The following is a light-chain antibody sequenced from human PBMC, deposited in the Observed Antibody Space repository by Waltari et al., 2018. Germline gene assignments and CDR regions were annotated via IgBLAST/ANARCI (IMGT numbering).Light chain of an antibody. CDR2: GAS. Sequence: EIVMTQSPATLSVSPGERATLSCRASQGISSDLAWYQQKPGKAPRLLIFGASTRATGVPARFSGSGSGTEFTLTISSLQSEDFGVYYCQQSKIWPAFGQGTKVEIK. J-gene: IGKJ1*01. V-gene: IGKV3-15*01. CDR1: QGISSD. CDR3: QQSKIWPA.